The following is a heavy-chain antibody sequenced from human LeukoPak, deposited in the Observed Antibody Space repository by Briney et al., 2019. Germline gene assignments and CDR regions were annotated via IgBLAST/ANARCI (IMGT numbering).Heavy chain of an antibody. Sequence: SETLSLTCTVSGGSISSYYWSWIRQPAGKGLEWIGRIYTSGSTNYNPSLKSRVTMSVDTSKNQFSLKLSSVTAADTAVYYCAIGYCSSTSCYPPQFREYWGQGTQVTVSS. CDR2: IYTSGST. D-gene: IGHD2-2*01. CDR1: GGSISSYY. V-gene: IGHV4-4*07. J-gene: IGHJ4*02. CDR3: AIGYCSSTSCYPPQFREY.